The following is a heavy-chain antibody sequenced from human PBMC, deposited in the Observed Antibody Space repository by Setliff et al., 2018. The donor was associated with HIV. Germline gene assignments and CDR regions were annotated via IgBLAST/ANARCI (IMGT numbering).Heavy chain of an antibody. CDR3: ASSTMIVVVNYAFSA. V-gene: IGHV1-69*02. J-gene: IGHJ5*02. CDR2: TIPVFGRT. Sequence: GASVKVSCKASGDTFSIHPISWVRQAPGRGLEWMGNTIPVFGRTNYAQRFQGRVTITTDKSTTTVFMEVTGLRSEDTAVYYCASSTMIVVVNYAFSAWGQGTLVTVSS. D-gene: IGHD3-22*01. CDR1: GDTFSIHP.